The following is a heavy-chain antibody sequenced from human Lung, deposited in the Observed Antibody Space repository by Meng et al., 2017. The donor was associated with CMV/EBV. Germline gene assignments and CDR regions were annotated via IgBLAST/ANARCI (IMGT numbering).Heavy chain of an antibody. CDR3: VRDGDYWNFDD. J-gene: IGHJ4*02. CDR1: GFTFSRYW. CDR2: IKTDGTYS. V-gene: IGHV3-74*01. D-gene: IGHD1-1*01. Sequence: GESLKISCAASGFTFSRYWMHRVRQTPEKGLVWVSRIKTDGTYSNYADYVKGRFPISRDNARNTLYLQMNSPRGEDTAVYFCVRDGDYWNFDDWGQGPLVTVSS.